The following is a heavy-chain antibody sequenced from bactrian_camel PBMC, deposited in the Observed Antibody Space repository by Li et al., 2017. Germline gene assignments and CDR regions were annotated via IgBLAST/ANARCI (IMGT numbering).Heavy chain of an antibody. Sequence: HVQLVESGGGSVQAGGSLRLSCQVNGSYKRGSMCMGWFSHIPGKEREGVASIWPGDTRKYYADSVKGRFTISQDHPKNTVYLQMNNLKPEDTAMYYCATAQGYIDPWFPRANYNYWGQGTQVTVS. CDR2: IWPGDTRK. V-gene: IGHV3S63*01. CDR3: ATAQGYIDPWFPRANYNY. CDR1: GSYKRGSMC. D-gene: IGHD5*01. J-gene: IGHJ4*01.